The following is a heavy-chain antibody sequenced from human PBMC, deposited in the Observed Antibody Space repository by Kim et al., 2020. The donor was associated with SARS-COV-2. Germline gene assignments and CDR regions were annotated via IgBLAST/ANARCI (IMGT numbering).Heavy chain of an antibody. CDR3: ARERGIKAFDI. CDR2: IYYSGST. V-gene: IGHV4-59*13. J-gene: IGHJ3*02. CDR1: GGSIRGYY. Sequence: SETLSLTCTVSGGSIRGYYWSWIRQSPGKGLEWIGYIYYSGSTNYNLSLKSRVTMSVDMSKNQFSLKLSSVTAADTAVYYCARERGIKAFDIWGQGTMVTVSS. D-gene: IGHD1-20*01.